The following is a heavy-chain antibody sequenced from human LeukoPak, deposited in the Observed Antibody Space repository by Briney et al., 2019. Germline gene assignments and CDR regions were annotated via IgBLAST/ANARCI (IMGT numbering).Heavy chain of an antibody. CDR2: INPSGGST. Sequence: GASVKVSCKASGYTFTSYYMHWVRQAPGQGLEWMGIINPSGGSTSYAQKFQGRVTMTRDTSTSTVYMELSSLRSEDTAVYYCAREVRGVIITPFYYFDYWGQGTLVTVSS. J-gene: IGHJ4*02. CDR1: GYTFTSYY. D-gene: IGHD3-10*01. CDR3: AREVRGVIITPFYYFDY. V-gene: IGHV1-46*01.